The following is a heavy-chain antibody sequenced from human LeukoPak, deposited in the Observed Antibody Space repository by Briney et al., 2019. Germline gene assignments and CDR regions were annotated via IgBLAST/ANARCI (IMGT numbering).Heavy chain of an antibody. CDR2: TNPSGGST. Sequence: ASVKVSCKASGYTFTSYYMHWVRQAPGQGLEWMGITNPSGGSTSYAQKFQGRVTMTRDMSTSTVYMELSSLRSEDTAVYYCARGGSYCSSTSCPHNGLDFDYWGQGTLVTVSS. D-gene: IGHD2-2*01. CDR1: GYTFTSYY. CDR3: ARGGSYCSSTSCPHNGLDFDY. V-gene: IGHV1-46*01. J-gene: IGHJ4*02.